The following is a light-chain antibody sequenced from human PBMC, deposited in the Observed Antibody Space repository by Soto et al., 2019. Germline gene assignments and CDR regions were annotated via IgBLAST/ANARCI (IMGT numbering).Light chain of an antibody. CDR3: QTWGTAIVV. CDR1: SGHSSYV. Sequence: QLVLTQSPSASASLGASVKLTCTLSSGHSSYVIAWHQQRPEKGPRFLMKLNSDGSHNKGDGIPDRFSGSSSGAERYLTISSLQSDDEADYYCQTWGTAIVVFGGGTKVTVL. CDR2: LNSDGSH. J-gene: IGLJ2*01. V-gene: IGLV4-69*01.